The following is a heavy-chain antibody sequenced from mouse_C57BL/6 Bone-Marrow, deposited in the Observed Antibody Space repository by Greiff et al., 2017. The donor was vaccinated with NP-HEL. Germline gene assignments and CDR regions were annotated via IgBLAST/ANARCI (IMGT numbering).Heavy chain of an antibody. D-gene: IGHD1-1*01. Sequence: VKLEESGPGLVQPSQSLSITCTVSGFSLTSYGVHWVRQSPGKGLEWLGVIWRGGSTDYNAAFMSRLSITKDNSKSQVFFKMNSLQADDTAIYYCATYYYGSGGYFDVWGTGTTVTVSS. CDR3: ATYYYGSGGYFDV. V-gene: IGHV2-5*01. CDR1: GFSLTSYG. J-gene: IGHJ1*03. CDR2: IWRGGST.